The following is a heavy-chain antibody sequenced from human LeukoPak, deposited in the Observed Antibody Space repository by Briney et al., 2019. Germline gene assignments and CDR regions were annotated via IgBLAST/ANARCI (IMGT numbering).Heavy chain of an antibody. V-gene: IGHV3-7*01. J-gene: IGHJ4*02. D-gene: IGHD6-19*01. CDR1: GFTFTNYW. Sequence: GGSLRLSCAASGFTFTNYWMSWVRQAPGKGLELVANIKQDRSEKYYVDSVKGRFTISRDNAKNSLYLQMNSLRAEDTAVYYCARGPIAVAGFDYWGQGTLVTVSS. CDR3: ARGPIAVAGFDY. CDR2: IKQDRSEK.